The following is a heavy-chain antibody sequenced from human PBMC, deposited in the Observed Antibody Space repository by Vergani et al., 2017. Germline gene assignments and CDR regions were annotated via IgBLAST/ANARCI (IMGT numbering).Heavy chain of an antibody. CDR3: TKGSRGYTGYFFDY. CDR1: GFSFPGYA. J-gene: IGHJ4*02. Sequence: EVQLLESGGGLVQPGGSLRLSCEASGFSFPGYAMSWVRQAPGKGLEWVSSVIGSSATPYYADSVKGRFIISRDNPKNTLHLQMNSLRADDTAVYYCTKGSRGYTGYFFDYWGQGTLATVSS. V-gene: IGHV3-23*01. CDR2: VIGSSATP. D-gene: IGHD5-12*01.